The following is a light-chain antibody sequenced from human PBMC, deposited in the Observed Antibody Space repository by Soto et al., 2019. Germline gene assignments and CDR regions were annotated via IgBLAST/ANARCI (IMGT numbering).Light chain of an antibody. CDR3: QQYNSYSTLT. CDR2: DAS. J-gene: IGKJ4*01. V-gene: IGKV1-5*01. Sequence: DIQMTQSPSTLSASVGHRVTITCRASQSISSWLAWYQQKPGKAPKLLIYDASSLESGVPSRFSGSGSGTEFTLTISSLQPDDFATYYCQQYNSYSTLTFGGGTKVDIK. CDR1: QSISSW.